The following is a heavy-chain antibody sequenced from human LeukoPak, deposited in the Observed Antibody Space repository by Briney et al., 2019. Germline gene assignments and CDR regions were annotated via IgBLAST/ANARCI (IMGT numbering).Heavy chain of an antibody. CDR3: ASLAYCGGDCYDDY. J-gene: IGHJ4*02. Sequence: SETLSLACTVSGGSISSSSYYWGWIRQPPGKGLEWIGYIYYSGSTNYNPSLKSRVTISVDTSKNQFSLKLSSVTAADTAVYYCASLAYCGGDCYDDYWGQGTLVTVSS. D-gene: IGHD2-21*02. V-gene: IGHV4-61*05. CDR2: IYYSGST. CDR1: GGSISSSSYY.